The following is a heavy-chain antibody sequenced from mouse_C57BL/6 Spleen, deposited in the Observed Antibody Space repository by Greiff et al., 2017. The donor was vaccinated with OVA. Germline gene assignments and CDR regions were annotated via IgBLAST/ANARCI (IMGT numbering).Heavy chain of an antibody. J-gene: IGHJ3*01. CDR3: APGNSFAY. D-gene: IGHD2-1*01. V-gene: IGHV5-17*01. CDR1: GFTFSDYG. Sequence: DVKLVESGGGLVKPGGSLKLSCAASGFTFSDYGMHWVRQAPEQGLEWVAYISSGSSTIYYADTVKGRFTISRDNAKNTLFLQMASLRSEDTAMYYCAPGNSFAYWGQGTLVTVSA. CDR2: ISSGSSTI.